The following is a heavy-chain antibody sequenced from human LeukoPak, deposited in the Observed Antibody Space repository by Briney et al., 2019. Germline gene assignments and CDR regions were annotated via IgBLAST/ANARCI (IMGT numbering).Heavy chain of an antibody. V-gene: IGHV3-23*01. CDR2: IIGIGGNT. J-gene: IGHJ4*02. CDR3: AKTPKITLIVVVITHNYFDY. D-gene: IGHD3-22*01. Sequence: HSGGSLRLSCAASGFTFSIYSMSWVRQAPGKWLEWVSSIIGIGGNTYYANSVKGRLTISRYNCKNTLYLPMNSLNNEDPAVYYCAKTPKITLIVVVITHNYFDYWGQGTLVTVSS. CDR1: GFTFSIYS.